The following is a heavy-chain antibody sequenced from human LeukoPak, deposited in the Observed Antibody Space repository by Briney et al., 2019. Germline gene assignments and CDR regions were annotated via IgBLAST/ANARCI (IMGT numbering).Heavy chain of an antibody. V-gene: IGHV1-18*01. J-gene: IGHJ4*02. CDR2: ISAYNGNT. CDR3: WGGAPGKGAFDF. CDR1: GYTFTSYG. Sequence: GASVKVSCKASGYTFTSYGISWVRQAPGQGLEWMGWISAYNGNTNYAQKLQGRVTMTTDTSTSTAYVEPGSLGTEDTAVFFCWGGAPGKGAFDFWGQGNLVTVSS.